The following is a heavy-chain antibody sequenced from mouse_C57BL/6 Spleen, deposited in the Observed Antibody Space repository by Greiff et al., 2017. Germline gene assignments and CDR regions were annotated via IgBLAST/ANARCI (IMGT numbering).Heavy chain of an antibody. J-gene: IGHJ4*01. CDR3: ARKGIRGLCAMDY. CDR2: IDPSDSYT. Sequence: QQSCKASGYTFTSYWMQWVKQRPGQGLEWIGEIDPSDSYTNYNQKFKGKATLTVDTSSSTAYMQLSSLTSEDSAVYYCARKGIRGLCAMDYWGQGTSVTVSS. V-gene: IGHV1-50*01. D-gene: IGHD1-1*01. CDR1: GYTFTSYW.